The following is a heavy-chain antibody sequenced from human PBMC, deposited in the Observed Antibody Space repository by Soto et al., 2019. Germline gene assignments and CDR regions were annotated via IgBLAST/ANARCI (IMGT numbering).Heavy chain of an antibody. D-gene: IGHD6-13*01. CDR3: VRGYYSGWYV. Sequence: EVQLVESGGGLVQPGGSLRLSCAASGFSFSNYWIHWVRQAPGKGLVWVSRINSDGLTTNYADSVRGRFTISRDNAKNTVYLQMNSLRGDDTAVYYCVRGYYSGWYVWGQGTLVTVSS. CDR2: INSDGLTT. V-gene: IGHV3-74*01. J-gene: IGHJ4*02. CDR1: GFSFSNYW.